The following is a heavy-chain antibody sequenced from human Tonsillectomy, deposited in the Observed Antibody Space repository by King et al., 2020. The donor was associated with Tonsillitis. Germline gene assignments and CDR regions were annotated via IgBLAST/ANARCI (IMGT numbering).Heavy chain of an antibody. CDR1: GFTFSSYG. CDR2: ISYDGSNK. V-gene: IGHV3-30*18. D-gene: IGHD6-19*01. Sequence: VQLVESGGGVVQPGRSLRLSCAASGFTFSSYGMHWVRQAPGKGLEWVAVISYDGSNKYYADSVKGRFTISRDNSKNTLYLQMNSLRAEDTAVYYCAKDHGIAVGCTREWFDPWGQGTLVTVSS. CDR3: AKDHGIAVGCTREWFDP. J-gene: IGHJ5*02.